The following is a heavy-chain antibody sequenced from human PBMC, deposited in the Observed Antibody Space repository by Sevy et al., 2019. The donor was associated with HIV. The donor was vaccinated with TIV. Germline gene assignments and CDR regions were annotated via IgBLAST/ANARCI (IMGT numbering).Heavy chain of an antibody. D-gene: IGHD3-16*01. CDR3: VKGRGGY. CDR2: IKEDGSDK. Sequence: GGSLRLSCAASGLTFSNSWMGWVRQAPGRGVEWVATIKEDGSDKYYVDSVKGRFIVSRDNTKNSVFLQMNSLRDEDTAVYYCVKGRGGYWGQGALVTVSS. J-gene: IGHJ4*02. V-gene: IGHV3-7*01. CDR1: GLTFSNSW.